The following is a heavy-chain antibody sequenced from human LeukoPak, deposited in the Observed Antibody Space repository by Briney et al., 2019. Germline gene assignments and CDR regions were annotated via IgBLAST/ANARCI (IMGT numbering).Heavy chain of an antibody. V-gene: IGHV6-1*01. CDR2: TYYRSKWYN. Sequence: SQTLSLTCAISGGSVSSNNAAWSWIRQSPSRGLEWLGRTYYRSKWYNEYAVSEKGRISISPDTSKNQFSLQLNSVTPEDTAVYYCARVGGMFAYGMDVWGQGTTVTVSS. CDR1: GGSVSSNNAA. D-gene: IGHD3-10*02. CDR3: ARVGGMFAYGMDV. J-gene: IGHJ6*02.